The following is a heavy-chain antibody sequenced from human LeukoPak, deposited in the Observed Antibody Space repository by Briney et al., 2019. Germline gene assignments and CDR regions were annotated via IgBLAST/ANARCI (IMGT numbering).Heavy chain of an antibody. CDR1: GFTSSSYA. CDR3: AKFDGDLKDDAFDI. CDR2: ISGSGGST. Sequence: AGGSLRPSCAASGFTSSSYAMSWVRQAQGKGLGWVSAISGSGGSTYYADSVKGRFTISRDNSKNTLYLQMNSLRAEDTAVYYCAKFDGDLKDDAFDIWGQGTMVTVSS. J-gene: IGHJ3*02. D-gene: IGHD4-17*01. V-gene: IGHV3-23*01.